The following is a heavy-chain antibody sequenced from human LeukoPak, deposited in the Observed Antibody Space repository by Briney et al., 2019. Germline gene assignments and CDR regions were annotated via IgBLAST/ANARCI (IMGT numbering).Heavy chain of an antibody. D-gene: IGHD1-26*01. J-gene: IGHJ4*02. CDR3: ATSGGGLVGSTTTGDYFDF. CDR2: INPIFGTA. Sequence: ASVKVSCKASGGTFSSYAISWVRQAPGQGLEWMGGINPIFGTANYAQKFQGRVTITADESTSTAYMELSSLRSEDTAVYYCATSGGGLVGSTTTGDYFDFWGQGTLVTVSS. CDR1: GGTFSSYA. V-gene: IGHV1-69*01.